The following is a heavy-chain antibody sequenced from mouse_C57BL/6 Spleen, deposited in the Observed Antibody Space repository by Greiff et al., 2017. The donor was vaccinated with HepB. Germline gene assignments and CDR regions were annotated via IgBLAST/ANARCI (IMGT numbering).Heavy chain of an antibody. Sequence: QVQLKESGPELVKPGASVKISCKASGYAFSSSWMNWVKQRPGKGLEWIGRIYPGDGDTNYNGKFKGKATLTADKSSSTAYMQLSSLTSEDSAVYFSASDWGNYFDYWSQGTTLTVSS. CDR1: GYAFSSSW. V-gene: IGHV1-82*01. CDR3: ASDWGNYFDY. D-gene: IGHD4-1*01. CDR2: IYPGDGDT. J-gene: IGHJ2*01.